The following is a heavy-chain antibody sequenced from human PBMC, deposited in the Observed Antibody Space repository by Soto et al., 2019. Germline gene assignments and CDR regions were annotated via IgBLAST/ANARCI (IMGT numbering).Heavy chain of an antibody. CDR2: INPSGGST. Sequence: QVQLVQSGAEVKKPGASVKVSCKASGYTFTSYYMHWVRQAPGQGLEWMGIINPSGGSTSYAQKFQGRVTMTRDTSTSTVYMELSSLRSEDTAVYYCARDLSSYDFWSGYPDVWGQGTTVTVSS. V-gene: IGHV1-46*01. CDR1: GYTFTSYY. J-gene: IGHJ6*02. CDR3: ARDLSSYDFWSGYPDV. D-gene: IGHD3-3*01.